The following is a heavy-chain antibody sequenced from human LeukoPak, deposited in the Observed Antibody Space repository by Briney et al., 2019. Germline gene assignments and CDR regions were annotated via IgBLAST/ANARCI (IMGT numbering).Heavy chain of an antibody. J-gene: IGHJ4*02. Sequence: ASVKVSCKASGYTFIAYHMHWVRQAPGQGLEWMGRIHPSSGAANYAQRFQGRVTLTRDTSVNTAYMELSRLTSDDTAVYYCARDLPFEDWGQGTLVTVSS. CDR2: IHPSSGAA. CDR1: GYTFIAYH. D-gene: IGHD2/OR15-2a*01. CDR3: ARDLPFED. V-gene: IGHV1-2*06.